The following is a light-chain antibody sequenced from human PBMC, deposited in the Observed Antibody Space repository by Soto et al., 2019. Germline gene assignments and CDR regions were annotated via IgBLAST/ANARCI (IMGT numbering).Light chain of an antibody. CDR2: DVS. CDR1: SSDVGAYNC. Sequence: QSVLTQPASVSGSPGQSIAISCTGTSSDVGAYNCVSWYQQHPGKAPKLMIYDVSNRPSGVPNRFSGSKSGTTASLAITGLKAEDGADYYCQSYDNSLSDFYVFGTGTKVTVL. CDR3: QSYDNSLSDFYV. J-gene: IGLJ1*01. V-gene: IGLV2-14*01.